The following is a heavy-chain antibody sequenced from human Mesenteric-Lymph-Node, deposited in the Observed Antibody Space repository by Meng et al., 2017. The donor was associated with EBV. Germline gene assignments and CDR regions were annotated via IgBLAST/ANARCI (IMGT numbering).Heavy chain of an antibody. CDR1: GGSFTDHY. CDR2: INHSGGT. V-gene: IGHV4-34*01. Sequence: VQLQQWGAGLLKLSETLSLPGTVCGGSFTDHYWTWIRQPPGKGLEWIAEINHSGGTNYNLSLKNRVTISIDLSKNHFSLKVSSVTAADTAVYYCARSSYGSGSYSPFDFWGEGNLVTVSS. J-gene: IGHJ4*02. CDR3: ARSSYGSGSYSPFDF. D-gene: IGHD3-10*01.